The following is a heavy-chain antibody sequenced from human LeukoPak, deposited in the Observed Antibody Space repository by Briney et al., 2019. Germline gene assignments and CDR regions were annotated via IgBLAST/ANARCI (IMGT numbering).Heavy chain of an antibody. J-gene: IGHJ4*02. D-gene: IGHD2-15*01. CDR3: ARTQLGYRSGGSCYGDY. CDR1: GGSFSGYS. CDR2: IYYSGST. Sequence: SETLSLTCAVYGGSFSGYSWSWIRQPPGKGLEWIGSIYYSGSTYYNPSLKSRVTISVDTSKNQFSLKLSSVTAADTAVYYCARTQLGYRSGGSCYGDYWGQGTLVTVSS. V-gene: IGHV4-34*01.